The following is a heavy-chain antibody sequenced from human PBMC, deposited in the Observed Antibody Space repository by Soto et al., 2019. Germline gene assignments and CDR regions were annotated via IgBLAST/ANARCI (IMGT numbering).Heavy chain of an antibody. CDR2: ISSSSSYI. V-gene: IGHV3-21*01. D-gene: IGHD3-22*01. CDR1: GLTFSSYS. Sequence: PGGSLRLSCAASGLTFSSYSMNWVRQAPGKGLEWVSSISSSSSYIYYADSVKGRFTISRDNAKNSLYLQMNSLRAEDTAVYYCAREAYYYDSSGYDAFDIWGQGTMVTVSS. CDR3: AREAYYYDSSGYDAFDI. J-gene: IGHJ3*02.